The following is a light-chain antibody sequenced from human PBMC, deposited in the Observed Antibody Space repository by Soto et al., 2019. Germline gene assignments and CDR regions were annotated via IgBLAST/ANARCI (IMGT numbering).Light chain of an antibody. V-gene: IGLV2-14*01. CDR3: SSYTSSSTLEV. CDR2: DVS. Sequence: QSVLTQPASVSGSPGQSITISCTGTSSDVGGYNYVSWYQQHPGKAPKLMIYDVSNRPSGVSNRFSGSKSGNTASLTISGIQAEDEDDYYCSSYTSSSTLEVFGGGTKVTVL. J-gene: IGLJ2*01. CDR1: SSDVGGYNY.